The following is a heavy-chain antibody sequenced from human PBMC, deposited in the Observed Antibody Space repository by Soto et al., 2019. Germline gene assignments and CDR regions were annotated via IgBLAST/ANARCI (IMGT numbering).Heavy chain of an antibody. CDR3: ARGTHYDFWSGYKDGMDV. CDR2: IYYSGST. D-gene: IGHD3-3*01. Sequence: SETLSLTCTVSGGSISSSSYCWGWIRQPPGKGLEWTGSIYYSGSTYYNPSLKSRVTISVDTSKNQFSLKLSSVTAADTAVYYCARGTHYDFWSGYKDGMDVWGQGTTVTVS. J-gene: IGHJ6*02. CDR1: GGSISSSSYC. V-gene: IGHV4-39*01.